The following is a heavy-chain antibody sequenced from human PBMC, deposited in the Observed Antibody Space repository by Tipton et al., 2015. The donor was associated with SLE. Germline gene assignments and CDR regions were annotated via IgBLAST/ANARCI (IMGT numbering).Heavy chain of an antibody. J-gene: IGHJ4*02. Sequence: SLRLSCAASGFTFSSYAMSWVRQAPGKGLEWVSAISGSGGSTYYADSVKGRFTISRDNSKNTLYLQMNSLRAEDTAVYYCAKDTTPLGSGYYFDYWGQGTLVTVSS. CDR1: GFTFSSYA. CDR2: ISGSGGST. CDR3: AKDTTPLGSGYYFDY. D-gene: IGHD3-3*01. V-gene: IGHV3-23*01.